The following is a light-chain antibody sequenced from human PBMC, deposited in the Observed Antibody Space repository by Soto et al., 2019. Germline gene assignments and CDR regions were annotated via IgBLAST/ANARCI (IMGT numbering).Light chain of an antibody. J-gene: IGLJ1*01. CDR1: SSDVGNYNL. V-gene: IGLV2-23*01. CDR3: CSYAGSNTYV. CDR2: AGS. Sequence: QSALTQPASVSGSPGQSITISCTGTSSDVGNYNLVSWYQLHPGKAPKVMIYAGSNRPSGVSHRFSGFKSGNTASLTISGLQAEDEADYHCCSYAGSNTYVFGTGTKLTVL.